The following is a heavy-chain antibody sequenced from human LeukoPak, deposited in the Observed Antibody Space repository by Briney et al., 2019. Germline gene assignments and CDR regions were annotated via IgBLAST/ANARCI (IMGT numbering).Heavy chain of an antibody. CDR3: ARGGHDYGEYGPNEAHSWFDP. J-gene: IGHJ5*02. V-gene: IGHV1-46*01. D-gene: IGHD4-17*01. CDR1: AYTFTSYY. Sequence: ASVKVSCKASAYTFTSYYMHWVRQAPGQGLEWMGIINPSGGSTSYAQKFQGRVTMTRDTSTSTVYMELSSLRSEDTAAYYCARGGHDYGEYGPNEAHSWFDPWGQGTLVTVSS. CDR2: INPSGGST.